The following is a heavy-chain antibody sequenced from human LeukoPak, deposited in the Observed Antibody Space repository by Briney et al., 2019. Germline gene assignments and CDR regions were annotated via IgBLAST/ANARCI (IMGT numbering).Heavy chain of an antibody. CDR2: ISSSGTTI. J-gene: IGHJ4*02. Sequence: GGSLRLSCAASRFNFIDYYMTWVRQAPGKGLEWVSSISSSGTTIDYADSVKGRFTISRDNRKKLLYLQMNSLRVEDTAVYYCARQTVGVTGVGITGVLDSWGQGALVTVSS. CDR1: RFNFIDYY. V-gene: IGHV3-11*01. CDR3: ARQTVGVTGVGITGVLDS. D-gene: IGHD1-26*01.